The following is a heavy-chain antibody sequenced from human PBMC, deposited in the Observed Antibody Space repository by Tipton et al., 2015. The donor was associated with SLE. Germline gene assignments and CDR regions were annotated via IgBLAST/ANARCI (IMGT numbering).Heavy chain of an antibody. V-gene: IGHV4-34*01. Sequence: LRLSCAVHGGSLSGYYWSWIRRSPDKGLEWIGEINNGGSTNFNPSLKSRVSISVDASRDQFSLVMTSVTAADTSVYYCARTRYLLYFGDLDYYFDYWGQGTLVTVSS. J-gene: IGHJ4*02. D-gene: IGHD3-3*01. CDR1: GGSLSGYY. CDR2: INNGGST. CDR3: ARTRYLLYFGDLDYYFDY.